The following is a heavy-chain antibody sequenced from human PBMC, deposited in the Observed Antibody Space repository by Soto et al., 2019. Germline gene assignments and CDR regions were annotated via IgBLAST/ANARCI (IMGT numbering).Heavy chain of an antibody. J-gene: IGHJ3*02. CDR2: ISGSGGST. CDR3: AKVRYCSSTSCSISPDAFDI. D-gene: IGHD2-2*01. Sequence: PGGSLRLSCAASGFTFSSYAMSWVRQAPGKGLEWVSAISGSGGSTYYADSVKGRFTISRDNSKNTLYLQMNSLRAEDTAVYYCAKVRYCSSTSCSISPDAFDIWGQGTTVTVSS. CDR1: GFTFSSYA. V-gene: IGHV3-23*01.